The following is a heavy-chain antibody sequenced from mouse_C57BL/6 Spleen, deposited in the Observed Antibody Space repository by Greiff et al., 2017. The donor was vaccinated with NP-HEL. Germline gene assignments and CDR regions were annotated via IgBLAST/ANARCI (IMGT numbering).Heavy chain of an antibody. CDR2: INPSSGYT. CDR3: ARRGDDYEDYYAMDY. D-gene: IGHD2-4*01. CDR1: GYTFTSYW. Sequence: QVQLQQSGAELAKPGASVKLSCKASGYTFTSYWMHWVKQRPGQGLEWIGYINPSSGYTKYNQKFKDKATLTADKSSRTAYMQLSSLTYEDSAVYYCARRGDDYEDYYAMDYWGQGTSVTVSS. V-gene: IGHV1-7*01. J-gene: IGHJ4*01.